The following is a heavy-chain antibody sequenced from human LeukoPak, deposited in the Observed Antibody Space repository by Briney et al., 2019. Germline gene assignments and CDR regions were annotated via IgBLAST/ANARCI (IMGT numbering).Heavy chain of an antibody. CDR1: GYTFTSYG. CDR3: ARGLMTTFGGVIVWYDY. J-gene: IGHJ4*02. D-gene: IGHD3-16*02. Sequence: GASVKVSCKASGYTFTSYGISWVRQAPGQGLEWMGWISAYNGNTNYAQKLQGRVTMTTDTSTSTAYMELRSLRSDDTAVYYCARGLMTTFGGVIVWYDYWGQGTLVTVSS. V-gene: IGHV1-18*01. CDR2: ISAYNGNT.